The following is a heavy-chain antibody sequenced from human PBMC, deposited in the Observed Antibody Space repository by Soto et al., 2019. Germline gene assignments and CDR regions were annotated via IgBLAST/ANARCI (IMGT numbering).Heavy chain of an antibody. CDR2: IFPRDYDS. D-gene: IGHD6-13*01. J-gene: IGHJ4*02. CDR3: ARLGSLQQQIDF. Sequence: PGESLKIYCQASAYTFTNYWIGWVRQMPGGGLAWVGLIFPRDYDSRYSPSFEGQVSLSTDNSLATAYLQWRNLEASDTAIYFCARLGSLQQQIDFWGQGTPVPVSS. V-gene: IGHV5-51*01. CDR1: AYTFTNYW.